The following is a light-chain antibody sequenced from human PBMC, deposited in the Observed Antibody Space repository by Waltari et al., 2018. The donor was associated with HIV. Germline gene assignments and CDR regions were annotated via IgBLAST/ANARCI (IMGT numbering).Light chain of an antibody. Sequence: QSALTQPPSASGSPGQSVTISCAGTSSDIGLYNFVSWYQHHPGKAPKLMISEVSRRPSGVPDRFSGSMSGNTASLTVSGLQAEDEAAYYCFSYAGNNYLLFGGGTKLTVL. CDR2: EVS. V-gene: IGLV2-8*01. J-gene: IGLJ2*01. CDR1: SSDIGLYNF. CDR3: FSYAGNNYLL.